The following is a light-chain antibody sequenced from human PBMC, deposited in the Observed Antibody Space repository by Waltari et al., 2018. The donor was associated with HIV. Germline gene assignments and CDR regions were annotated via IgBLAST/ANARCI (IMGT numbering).Light chain of an antibody. J-gene: IGLJ1*01. CDR1: VSDIGTYGF. V-gene: IGLV2-14*03. Sequence: QSALTQPASVSGSPGQSITISCTGSVSDIGTYGFVSWYQHHPGKAPKLMIFDVGKRPSGISDRFSGSKSGNTASLAISGLQAEDEADYYCSSWTIRSSLVLGTGTRVTVL. CDR3: SSWTIRSSLV. CDR2: DVG.